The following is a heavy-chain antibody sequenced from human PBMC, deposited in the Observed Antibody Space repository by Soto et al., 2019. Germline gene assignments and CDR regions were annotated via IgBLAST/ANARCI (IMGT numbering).Heavy chain of an antibody. Sequence: SVKVSCKASGGTFSSYSMSWVRQAPGQGLEWMGGIIPIFGTANYAQKFQGRVTITADESTCTAYMELSSLRSEDTAVYYCARDQGQSIAALYGMDVWGQGTTVTVSS. D-gene: IGHD6-6*01. CDR3: ARDQGQSIAALYGMDV. CDR2: IIPIFGTA. J-gene: IGHJ6*02. V-gene: IGHV1-69*13. CDR1: GGTFSSYS.